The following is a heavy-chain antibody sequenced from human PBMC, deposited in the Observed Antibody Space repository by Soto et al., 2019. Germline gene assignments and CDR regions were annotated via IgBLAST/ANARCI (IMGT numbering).Heavy chain of an antibody. CDR1: GFNLSSTG. CDR2: ISYDGSNT. V-gene: IGHV3-30*18. D-gene: IGHD6-19*01. CDR3: AKDWGSIGWVNWFDP. Sequence: QVQLVESGGGVVQPGRSLRLSCVASGFNLSSTGMHWVRQAPGKGLEWVAMISYDGSNTFYADSVKIRFTIYRDNSWNTLYLQMDSLRPEDTAVYYCAKDWGSIGWVNWFDPWGQGTLVTVSS. J-gene: IGHJ5*02.